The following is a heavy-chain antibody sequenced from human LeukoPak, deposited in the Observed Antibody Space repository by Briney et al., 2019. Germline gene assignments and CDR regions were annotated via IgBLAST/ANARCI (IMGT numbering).Heavy chain of an antibody. J-gene: IGHJ4*02. V-gene: IGHV3-21*04. CDR1: GFTFSSYS. CDR2: ISSSSSYI. Sequence: GGSLRLSCAASGFTFSSYSMNWVRQAPGKGLEWVSSISSSSSYIYYADSVKGRFTISRDNAKNSLYLQMNSLRAEDTALYYCAKHIAAAGTFYFDYWGQGTLVTVSS. D-gene: IGHD6-13*01. CDR3: AKHIAAAGTFYFDY.